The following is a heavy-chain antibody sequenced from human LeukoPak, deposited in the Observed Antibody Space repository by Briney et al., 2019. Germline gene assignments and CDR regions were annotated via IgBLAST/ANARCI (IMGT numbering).Heavy chain of an antibody. CDR2: IRSKANSYAT. J-gene: IGHJ4*02. Sequence: PGGSLRLSCAASGFTFSGSAMHWVRQASGKGLEWVGRIRSKANSYATAYAASVKGRFTISRDDSKNTAYLQMNSLKTEDTAVYYCASIPTAQRVDFDYWGQGTLVTVSS. CDR1: GFTFSGSA. V-gene: IGHV3-73*01. CDR3: ASIPTAQRVDFDY. D-gene: IGHD2-21*01.